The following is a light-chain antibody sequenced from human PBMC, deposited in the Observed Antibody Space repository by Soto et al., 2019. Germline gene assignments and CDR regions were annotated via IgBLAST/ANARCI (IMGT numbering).Light chain of an antibody. J-gene: IGKJ4*01. CDR2: DAS. CDR1: QSVSSY. V-gene: IGKV3-11*01. CDR3: QQHSNSPPLT. Sequence: EIVLTQSPATLSLSPGERATLSCRASQSVSSYLAWYQQKPGQAPRLLIYDASNRATGIPARFSGSGSGTDFTLTISRLEPEDFAVYYCQQHSNSPPLTFGGGTKVEIK.